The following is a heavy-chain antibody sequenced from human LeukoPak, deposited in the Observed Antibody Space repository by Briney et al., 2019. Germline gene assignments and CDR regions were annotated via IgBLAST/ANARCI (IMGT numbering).Heavy chain of an antibody. D-gene: IGHD4-17*01. CDR2: IKSKRDGGTT. V-gene: IGHV3-15*01. Sequence: GGSLRLSCAVSGFTFSNAWMTWFRQAPGKGLEWVGRIKSKRDGGTTDYAAPGKGRFTISRDDSENTLYLQMNSLKTDDTAVYYCAADVPNDDGDYVPIDYWGQGTLVTVSS. CDR1: GFTFSNAW. CDR3: AADVPNDDGDYVPIDY. J-gene: IGHJ4*02.